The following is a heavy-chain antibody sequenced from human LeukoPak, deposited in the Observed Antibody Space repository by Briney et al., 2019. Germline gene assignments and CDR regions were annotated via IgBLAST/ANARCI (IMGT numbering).Heavy chain of an antibody. CDR2: VYYTGST. Sequence: PSETLSLTCTVSGGSISSSGYYWGWIRQPPGKGLEWIGTVYYTGSTYYNPSLKSRVTISEDTSKNQFSLKLSSVTAADTAVYFCARHVGGLLSPFDYWGQGTLVTVSS. D-gene: IGHD2-21*02. J-gene: IGHJ4*02. CDR3: ARHVGGLLSPFDY. CDR1: GGSISSSGYY. V-gene: IGHV4-39*01.